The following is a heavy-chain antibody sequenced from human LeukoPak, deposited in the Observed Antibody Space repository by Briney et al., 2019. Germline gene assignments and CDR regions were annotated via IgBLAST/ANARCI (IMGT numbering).Heavy chain of an antibody. J-gene: IGHJ6*03. Sequence: SETLSLTCIVSGGSISSYYWSWIRQPPGKGLDWIGNIFYSGSTNYNPSFKSRVTISVDTSKDQLSLKLRSVTAADTAVYYCARGITVAGRSYYYYMDVWGKGTTVTVSS. D-gene: IGHD6-19*01. CDR2: IFYSGST. CDR1: GGSISSYY. V-gene: IGHV4-59*01. CDR3: ARGITVAGRSYYYYMDV.